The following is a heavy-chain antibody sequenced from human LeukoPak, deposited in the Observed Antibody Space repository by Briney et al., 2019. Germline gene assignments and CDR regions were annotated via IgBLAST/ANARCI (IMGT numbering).Heavy chain of an antibody. CDR1: GGSISSGDYY. V-gene: IGHV4-30-4*01. J-gene: IGHJ4*02. CDR2: IYYSGST. Sequence: SETLSLTCTVSGGSISSGDYYWSWIRQPPGKGLEWIGYIYYSGSTYYNLSLKSRVTISVDTSKNQFSLQLSSVTAADTAVYYCAGGGGYYYGSGSYYPSPFDYWGQGTLVTVSS. CDR3: AGGGGYYYGSGSYYPSPFDY. D-gene: IGHD3-10*01.